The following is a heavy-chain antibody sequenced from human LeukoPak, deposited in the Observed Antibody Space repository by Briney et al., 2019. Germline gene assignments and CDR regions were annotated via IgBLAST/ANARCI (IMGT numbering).Heavy chain of an antibody. CDR3: AKTGIVGATPYFQH. D-gene: IGHD1-26*01. CDR1: GGSISSYY. Sequence: SETLSLTCTVSGGSISSYYWSWIRQPPGKGLEWIGYIYYSGSTNYNPSLKSRVTISVGTSKNQFSLRLSSVTAADTAVYYCAKTGIVGATPYFQHWGQGTLVTVSS. CDR2: IYYSGST. J-gene: IGHJ1*01. V-gene: IGHV4-59*01.